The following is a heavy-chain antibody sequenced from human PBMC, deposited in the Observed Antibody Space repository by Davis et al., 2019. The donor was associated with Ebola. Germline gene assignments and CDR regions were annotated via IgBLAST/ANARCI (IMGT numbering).Heavy chain of an antibody. D-gene: IGHD2-15*01. CDR3: AKEILGCSGGSCLWYYYYGMDV. CDR2: IRSNANSYAT. Sequence: GGSLRLSCAASGFTFSGSAMHWVRQASGKGLEWVGRIRSNANSYATAYAASVKGRFTIPRDDSKNTLYLQMNSLRAEDTAVYYCAKEILGCSGGSCLWYYYYGMDVWGQGTTVTVSS. CDR1: GFTFSGSA. V-gene: IGHV3-73*01. J-gene: IGHJ6*02.